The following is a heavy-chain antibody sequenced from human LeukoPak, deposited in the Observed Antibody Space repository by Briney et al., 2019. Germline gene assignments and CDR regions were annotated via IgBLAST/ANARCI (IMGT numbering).Heavy chain of an antibody. V-gene: IGHV1-2*06. CDR3: ARGRMTTVTTDYYYYMDV. J-gene: IGHJ6*03. Sequence: ASVKVSCKASGYTFTGYYMHWVRQAPGQGLEWMGRINPNNGGTNYAQKFQGRVTMTRDTSISTAYMELSRLRSDDTAIYYRARGRMTTVTTDYYYYMDVWGKGTTVTVSS. CDR1: GYTFTGYY. CDR2: INPNNGGT. D-gene: IGHD4-17*01.